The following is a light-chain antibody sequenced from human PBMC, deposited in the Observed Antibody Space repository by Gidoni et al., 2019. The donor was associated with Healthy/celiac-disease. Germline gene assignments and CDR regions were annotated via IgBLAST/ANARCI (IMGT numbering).Light chain of an antibody. Sequence: QSALTQPPSASGSPGQSVTISCTGTSSAVGGYNSVSWYHQHPGKAPKLMIYEGSTRPSGVPDRFSGSKSGNTASLTFSGLQAEDEADYYCSSYAGSNKVFGGGTKLTVL. CDR3: SSYAGSNKV. V-gene: IGLV2-8*01. CDR1: SSAVGGYNS. CDR2: EGS. J-gene: IGLJ2*01.